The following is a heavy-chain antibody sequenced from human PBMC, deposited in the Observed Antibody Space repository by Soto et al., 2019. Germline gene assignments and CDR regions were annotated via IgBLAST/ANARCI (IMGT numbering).Heavy chain of an antibody. CDR1: GYTFTAYH. Sequence: QVRLVQSGAEVKEPGDSVRVSCEASGYTFTAYHIHWVRQAPGQGLEWMGWINPKFGDAGYAQDFQGRGSMTSDMSISTLYMELSRPNSDDTAIYYCARNMDYYYGRGSGNGHGVWGPGTTVTVFS. J-gene: IGHJ6*02. D-gene: IGHD3-10*02. CDR2: INPKFGDA. CDR3: ARNMDYYYGRGSGNGHGV. V-gene: IGHV1-2*02.